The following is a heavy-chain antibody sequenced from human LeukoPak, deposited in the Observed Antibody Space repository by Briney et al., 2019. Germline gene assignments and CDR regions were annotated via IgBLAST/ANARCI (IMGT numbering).Heavy chain of an antibody. D-gene: IGHD3-22*01. V-gene: IGHV4-61*01. CDR1: GVSVSSGSYY. J-gene: IGHJ4*02. CDR2: IYYSGST. Sequence: SETLSLTCTVSGVSVSSGSYYWSWIRQPPGKGLEWIGYIYYSGSTNYNPSLKSRVTIALDTSKNQFSLRLRSVTAADTAVYYCAREVRGNYYDNSGYYLSFDYWGQGTLVTVSS. CDR3: AREVRGNYYDNSGYYLSFDY.